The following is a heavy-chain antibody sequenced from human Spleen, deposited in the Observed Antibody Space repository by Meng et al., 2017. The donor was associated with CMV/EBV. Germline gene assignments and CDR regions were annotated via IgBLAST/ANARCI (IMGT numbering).Heavy chain of an antibody. V-gene: IGHV3-48*03. CDR3: ARPGILEELERAPQRYYYYYYGMDV. CDR1: GFTFSSYE. J-gene: IGHJ6*02. D-gene: IGHD1-1*01. Sequence: GESLKISCAASGFTFSSYEMNWVRQAPGKGLEWVSYISTRDSFIHYADSVKGRFTISRDNAKKSLYLQMNSLRAEDTAVYYCARPGILEELERAPQRYYYYYYGMDVWGQGTTVTVSS. CDR2: ISTRDSFI.